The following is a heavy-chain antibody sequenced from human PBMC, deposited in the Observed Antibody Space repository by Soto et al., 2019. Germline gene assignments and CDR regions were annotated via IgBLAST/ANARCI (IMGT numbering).Heavy chain of an antibody. CDR2: IYYIGIT. Sequence: PSETLSLTCTVSGVSISNSSYYWGWIRRPPGKGLEWIGTIYYIGITYYNPSLKSRVTISVDTSKNQFPLKLTSVTAADTAVYYCARHGSNWGQGTLIPVSS. J-gene: IGHJ4*02. CDR1: GVSISNSSYY. V-gene: IGHV4-39*01. CDR3: ARHGSN.